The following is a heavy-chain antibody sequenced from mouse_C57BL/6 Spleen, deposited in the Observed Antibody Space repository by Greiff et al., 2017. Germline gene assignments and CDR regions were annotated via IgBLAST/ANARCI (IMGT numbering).Heavy chain of an antibody. J-gene: IGHJ2*01. V-gene: IGHV1-64*01. CDR3: ARGDYGNWGVTFDY. D-gene: IGHD2-1*01. CDR2: IHPNSGST. Sequence: QVQLQQSGAELVKPGASVKLSCKASGYTFTSYWMHWVKQRPGQGLEWIGMIHPNSGSTNYNEKFKSKATLTVDKSSSTAYMQLSSLTSEDSAVYYCARGDYGNWGVTFDYWGQGTTLTVSS. CDR1: GYTFTSYW.